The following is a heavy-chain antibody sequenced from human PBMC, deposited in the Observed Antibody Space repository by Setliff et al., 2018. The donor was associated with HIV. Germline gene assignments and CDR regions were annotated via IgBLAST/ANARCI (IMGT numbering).Heavy chain of an antibody. D-gene: IGHD3-22*01. Sequence: GGSLRLSCAASGFTFSSYGMHWVRQAPGKGLEWVAFIRYDGSNKYYAGSVKGRFTISRDNSKNTLYLQMNSLRVEDTAVYYCAKIQNPQGYYYDSSGYYPHPGSPDYWGQGTLVTVSS. CDR1: GFTFSSYG. CDR2: IRYDGSNK. CDR3: AKIQNPQGYYYDSSGYYPHPGSPDY. J-gene: IGHJ4*02. V-gene: IGHV3-30*02.